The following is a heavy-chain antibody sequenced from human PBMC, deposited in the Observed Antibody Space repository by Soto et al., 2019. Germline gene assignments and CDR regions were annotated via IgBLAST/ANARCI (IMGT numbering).Heavy chain of an antibody. Sequence: QITLKESGPTLVKPTQTLTLTCTFSAFSLSTGGVGVGWIRQPPGKALEWLALIYWDDGKRYSPSRRSRLTTTNDPYKNQVVLTMTNLDPVATATYYCIQSRCGGDCLQSYASYYYYGMDVWGQGTTVTVSS. CDR1: AFSLSTGGVG. CDR2: IYWDDGK. J-gene: IGHJ6*02. CDR3: IQSRCGGDCLQSYASYYYYGMDV. D-gene: IGHD2-21*02. V-gene: IGHV2-5*02.